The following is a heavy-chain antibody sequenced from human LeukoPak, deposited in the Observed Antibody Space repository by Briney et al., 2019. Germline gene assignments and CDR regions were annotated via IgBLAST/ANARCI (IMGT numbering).Heavy chain of an antibody. CDR2: IFYSGNT. Sequence: SQTLSLTCTVSGGSISSGAYYWSWIRQHPGKGLEWIGYIFYSGNTYYNPPLKSRVTISVDTSKNQFSLTLSSVTAADTAVYYCARARDCSGGTCYQFNWFDPWGQGTLVTVSS. CDR1: GGSISSGAYY. CDR3: ARARDCSGGTCYQFNWFDP. D-gene: IGHD2-15*01. V-gene: IGHV4-31*03. J-gene: IGHJ5*02.